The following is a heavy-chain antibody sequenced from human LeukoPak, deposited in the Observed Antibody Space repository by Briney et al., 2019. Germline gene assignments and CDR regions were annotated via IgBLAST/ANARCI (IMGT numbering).Heavy chain of an antibody. CDR2: IRNKDNNDNT. Sequence: PGGSLRLSCAAAGFTLSEHYMDWDRQAPGKGLEWVARIRNKDNNDNTEYAASVKGRFTISGDDSKNSLFLQMNYLKTEDTAVYYCARAGDYYSTGDCWGQGTLVTVSS. J-gene: IGHJ4*02. V-gene: IGHV3-72*01. CDR3: ARAGDYYSTGDC. CDR1: GFTLSEHY. D-gene: IGHD3-22*01.